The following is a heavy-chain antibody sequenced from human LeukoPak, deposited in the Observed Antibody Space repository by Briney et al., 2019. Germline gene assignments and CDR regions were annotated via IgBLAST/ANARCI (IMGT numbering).Heavy chain of an antibody. V-gene: IGHV6-1*01. CDR2: TYYRSQWYY. CDR3: ARATRSGNYFGAFDI. CDR1: GDRVSSNSAA. J-gene: IGHJ3*02. Sequence: SQTLSLTCAISGDRVSSNSAAWNWVRQSPSRGLEWLGRTYYRSQWYYDYAISVKSRITINPDTSKNQFSLQLNSVTPEDTAVYYCARATRSGNYFGAFDIWGPGTMVTFSS. D-gene: IGHD1-26*01.